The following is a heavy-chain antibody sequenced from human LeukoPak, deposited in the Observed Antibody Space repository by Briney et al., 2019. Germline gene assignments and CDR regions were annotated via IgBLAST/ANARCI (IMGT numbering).Heavy chain of an antibody. CDR2: IIPIFGTA. J-gene: IGHJ4*02. CDR3: ASGYGGNRPFDY. CDR1: GGTFSSYA. V-gene: IGHV1-69*05. D-gene: IGHD4-23*01. Sequence: ASVKVSCEASGGTFSSYAISWVRQAPGQGLEWMGGIIPIFGTANYAQKFQGRVTITTDESTSTAYMELSSLRSEDTAVYYCASGYGGNRPFDYWGQGTLVTVSS.